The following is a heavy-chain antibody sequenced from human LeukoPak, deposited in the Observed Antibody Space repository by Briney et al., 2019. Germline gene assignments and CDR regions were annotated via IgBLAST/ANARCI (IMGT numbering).Heavy chain of an antibody. V-gene: IGHV3-30*03. D-gene: IGHD3-22*01. J-gene: IGHJ4*02. CDR3: AREQDYYDSSGGFDY. Sequence: GGSLRLSCAASGFTFSRYSMNWVRQAPGKGLEGVAVISYDGSNKYYADSVKGRFTISRDNSKNTLYLQMNSLRAEDTAVYYCAREQDYYDSSGGFDYWGQGTLVTVSS. CDR1: GFTFSRYS. CDR2: ISYDGSNK.